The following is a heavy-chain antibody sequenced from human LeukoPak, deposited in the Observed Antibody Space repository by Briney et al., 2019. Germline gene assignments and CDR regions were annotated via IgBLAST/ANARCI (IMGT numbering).Heavy chain of an antibody. CDR1: GYSFTNYW. Sequence: GESLKISCKGHGYSFTNYWIGWVRQMPGKGLEWMGIIYPGDSDTRYSPSFQGLVTISADKSFTTAYLQWSSLRASDTAMYYCSRLDSGSYSGYDYWGQGTLVTVSS. CDR3: SRLDSGSYSGYDY. CDR2: IYPGDSDT. V-gene: IGHV5-51*01. D-gene: IGHD1-26*01. J-gene: IGHJ4*02.